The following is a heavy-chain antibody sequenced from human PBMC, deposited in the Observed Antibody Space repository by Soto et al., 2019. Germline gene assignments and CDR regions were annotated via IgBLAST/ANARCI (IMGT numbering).Heavy chain of an antibody. Sequence: GSLRLSCAASGFAFSSYAMSWVRQAPGKGLEWVSAISGSGGSTYYADSVKGRFTISRDNSKNTLYLQMNSLRAEDTAVYYCAKEGSTVTTLWIYAFDIWGQGTMVTVSS. J-gene: IGHJ3*02. V-gene: IGHV3-23*01. CDR2: ISGSGGST. D-gene: IGHD4-17*01. CDR1: GFAFSSYA. CDR3: AKEGSTVTTLWIYAFDI.